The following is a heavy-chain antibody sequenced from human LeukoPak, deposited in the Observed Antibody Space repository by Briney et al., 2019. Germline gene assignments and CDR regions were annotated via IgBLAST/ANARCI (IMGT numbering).Heavy chain of an antibody. J-gene: IGHJ5*02. V-gene: IGHV1-69*05. CDR1: GGSFRNSA. CDR3: ARPAYYDTGYYYDH. D-gene: IGHD3-9*01. Sequence: SVKVSCKASGGSFRNSAIAWIRQAPGQGLEWVGGIIPLFGSSKYSQKFQGRVTISTDESTGTTYRELTILTSEDTAVYYCARPAYYDTGYYYDHWGQGALITVSS. CDR2: IIPLFGSS.